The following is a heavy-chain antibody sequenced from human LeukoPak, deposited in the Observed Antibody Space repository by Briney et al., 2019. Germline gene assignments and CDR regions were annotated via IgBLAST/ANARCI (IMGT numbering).Heavy chain of an antibody. Sequence: SETLSLTCAVSGGSISSGGYSWNWIRQPPGKGLEWIGYIYHSGSTYYNPSLKSRVTISVDRSKNQFSLKLSSVTAADTAVYYCARGASYGGNPGSIWDYWGQGTLVTVSS. CDR3: ARGASYGGNPGSIWDY. J-gene: IGHJ4*02. CDR2: IYHSGST. CDR1: GGSISSGGYS. V-gene: IGHV4-30-2*01. D-gene: IGHD4-23*01.